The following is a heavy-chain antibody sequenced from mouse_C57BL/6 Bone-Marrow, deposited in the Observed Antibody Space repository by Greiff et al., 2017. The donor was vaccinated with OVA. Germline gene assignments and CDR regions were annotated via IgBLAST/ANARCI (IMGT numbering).Heavy chain of an antibody. D-gene: IGHD1-1*01. CDR2: INPSSGYT. V-gene: IGHV1-7*01. CDR1: GYTFTSYW. CDR3: ARGYYGRSPPWFAY. J-gene: IGHJ3*01. Sequence: VQLQESGAELAKPGASVKLSCKASGYTFTSYWMHWVKQRPGQGLEWIGYINPSSGYTKYNQKITDKATLTADKYSSTAYMQLSSLTYEDSAVYYGARGYYGRSPPWFAYWGQGTLVTVSA.